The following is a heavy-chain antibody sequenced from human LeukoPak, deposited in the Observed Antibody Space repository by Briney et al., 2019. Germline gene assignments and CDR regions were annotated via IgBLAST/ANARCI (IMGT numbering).Heavy chain of an antibody. CDR1: GFAFDEHG. D-gene: IGHD2-2*01. J-gene: IGHJ4*02. CDR2: INWSGGST. V-gene: IGHV3-20*04. Sequence: GGSLRLSCTASGFAFDEHGMSWVRQVPGKGLEWVSGINWSGGSTGYADPLRGRFTISRDNAKNSLYLQMDSLRAEDTALYYCARAPITSPFYFDYCGQGTLVTVSS. CDR3: ARAPITSPFYFDY.